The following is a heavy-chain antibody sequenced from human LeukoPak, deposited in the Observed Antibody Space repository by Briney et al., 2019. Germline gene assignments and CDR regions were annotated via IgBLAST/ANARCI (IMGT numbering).Heavy chain of an antibody. J-gene: IGHJ4*02. D-gene: IGHD3-3*01. CDR3: TRGGASYDLWRGDYFDY. Sequence: GRSLRLSCTASGFTFGDYAMSWFRQAPGKGLEWVGFIRSKAYGGTTEYAASVKGRFTISRDDSKSIAYLQMNSLKTEDTAVYYCTRGGASYDLWRGDYFDYWGQGTLVTVSS. V-gene: IGHV3-49*03. CDR2: IRSKAYGGTT. CDR1: GFTFGDYA.